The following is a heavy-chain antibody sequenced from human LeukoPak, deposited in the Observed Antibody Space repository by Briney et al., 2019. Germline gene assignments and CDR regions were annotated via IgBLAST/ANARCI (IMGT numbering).Heavy chain of an antibody. D-gene: IGHD2-15*01. CDR1: GYTFTGYY. V-gene: IGHV1-2*04. J-gene: IGHJ2*01. Sequence: ASVKVSCKASGYTFTGYYMHWVRQAPGQGLEWMGWINPNSGGTNYAQKFQGWVTMTRDTSISTAYMELSRLRSDDTAVYYCARAFCRNGSCYAPTAWYFFLWGPGTLVSVSS. CDR2: INPNSGGT. CDR3: ARAFCRNGSCYAPTAWYFFL.